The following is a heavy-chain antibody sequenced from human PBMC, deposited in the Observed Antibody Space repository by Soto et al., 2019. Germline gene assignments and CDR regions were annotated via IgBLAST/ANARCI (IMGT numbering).Heavy chain of an antibody. CDR3: ARDPDGSGPKF. Sequence: EVQLVESGGGLIQPGGSLRLSCAASGFTVSSNFMSWVRQAPGKGLEWVSLLYTGGSTDYTASVKGRFTISRDNSKTMLYLQMNSLRAEDTAVYRCARDPDGSGPKFWGQGTMVIVYS. J-gene: IGHJ3*01. CDR2: LYTGGST. V-gene: IGHV3-53*01. D-gene: IGHD3-10*01. CDR1: GFTVSSNF.